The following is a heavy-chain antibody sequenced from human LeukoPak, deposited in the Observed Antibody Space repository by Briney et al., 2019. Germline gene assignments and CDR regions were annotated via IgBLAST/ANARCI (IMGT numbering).Heavy chain of an antibody. Sequence: SVKVSCKASGGAFSSYTISWVRQAPGQGLEWMGRIIPILGIANYAQKFQGRVTITADKSTSTAYMELSSLRSEDTAVYYCARDLEVSNWDIVVVPAAINYYYYGMDVWGQGTTVTVSS. J-gene: IGHJ6*02. CDR3: ARDLEVSNWDIVVVPAAINYYYYGMDV. CDR2: IIPILGIA. V-gene: IGHV1-69*04. D-gene: IGHD2-2*01. CDR1: GGAFSSYT.